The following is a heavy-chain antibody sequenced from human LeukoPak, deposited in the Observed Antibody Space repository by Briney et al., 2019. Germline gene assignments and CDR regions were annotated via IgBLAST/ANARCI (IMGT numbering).Heavy chain of an antibody. J-gene: IGHJ4*02. Sequence: PGGSLRLSCAGTGFTFNNYWMNWVRQAPGKGLEGVANIKEDGSQIYYVDSVKGRFTISRDNAKNSVYLQMNSLRAEDTVVYYCAGSSGWLFDYWGQGTLVAVSS. CDR2: IKEDGSQI. D-gene: IGHD6-19*01. CDR3: AGSSGWLFDY. V-gene: IGHV3-7*01. CDR1: GFTFNNYW.